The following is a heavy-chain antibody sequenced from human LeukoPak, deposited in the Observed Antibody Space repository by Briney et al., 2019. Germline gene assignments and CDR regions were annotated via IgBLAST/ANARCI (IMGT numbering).Heavy chain of an antibody. CDR1: GGSFSGYY. CDR2: INHSGST. D-gene: IGHD3-10*01. V-gene: IGHV4-34*01. CDR3: ASLAPMAFYYYYGMDV. J-gene: IGHJ6*02. Sequence: PSETLSLTCAVYGGSFSGYYWSWIRQPPGKGLEWIGEINHSGSTNYNPSLKSRVTISVDTSKNQFPLKLSSVTAADTAVYYCASLAPMAFYYYYGMDVWGQGTTVTVSS.